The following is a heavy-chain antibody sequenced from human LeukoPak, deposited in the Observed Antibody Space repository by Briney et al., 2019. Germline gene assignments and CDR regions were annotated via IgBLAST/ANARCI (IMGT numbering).Heavy chain of an antibody. CDR1: GGSISSYY. V-gene: IGHV4-59*01. Sequence: SETLSLTCTVSGGSISSYYWSWIRQPPGKGLEWIGYIYYSGSTNYNPSLKSRVTISADTSKNQFSLKLSSVTAADTAVYYCARGSVVPAAIFGYWGQGTLVTVSS. D-gene: IGHD2-2*01. CDR3: ARGSVVPAAIFGY. J-gene: IGHJ4*02. CDR2: IYYSGST.